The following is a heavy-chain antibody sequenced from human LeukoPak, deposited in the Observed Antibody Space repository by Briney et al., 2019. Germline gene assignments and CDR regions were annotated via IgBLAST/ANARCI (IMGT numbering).Heavy chain of an antibody. CDR1: GFTFGDYA. J-gene: IGHJ5*02. CDR2: IRSKSYGGTA. V-gene: IGHV3-49*03. CDR3: GRAPRPVAWNWFDP. D-gene: IGHD2-15*01. Sequence: GGSLRLSCRTSGFTFGDYALSWFRQAPGKGLEWVGFIRSKSYGGTAEYAASVKDRFTISRDDSTRIAYLQMKSLKTEDTGAYYCGRAPRPVAWNWFDPWGQGTLVTVSS.